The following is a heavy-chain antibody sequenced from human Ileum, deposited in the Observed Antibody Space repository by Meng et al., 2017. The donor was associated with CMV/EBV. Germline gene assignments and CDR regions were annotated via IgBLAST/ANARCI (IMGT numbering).Heavy chain of an antibody. CDR1: EFTFSSYA. CDR3: AKVLNPPRMRFSYYGMDV. V-gene: IGHV3-23*01. J-gene: IGHJ6*02. D-gene: IGHD3-10*01. CDR2: ISASGVST. Sequence: GGSLRLSCAASEFTFSSYAMSWVRQAPGKGLEWVSSISASGVSTYYADSVKGRFTISRDNSKNSPYLQINSLRAEDTAVYYCAKVLNPPRMRFSYYGMDVWGQGTTVTGAS.